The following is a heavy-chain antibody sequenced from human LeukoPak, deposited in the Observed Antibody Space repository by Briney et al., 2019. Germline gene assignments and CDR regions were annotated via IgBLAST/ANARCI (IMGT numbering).Heavy chain of an antibody. D-gene: IGHD6-19*01. CDR2: INHSGST. CDR1: GGSISSGGYY. V-gene: IGHV4-31*03. J-gene: IGHJ4*02. CDR3: ARGYSSDPAY. Sequence: SQTLSLTCTVSGGSISSGGYYWSWIRQHPGKGLEWIGEINHSGSTNYNPSLKSRVTISVDTSKNQFSLNLSSVTAVDTAVYYCARGYSSDPAYWGQGTLVTVSS.